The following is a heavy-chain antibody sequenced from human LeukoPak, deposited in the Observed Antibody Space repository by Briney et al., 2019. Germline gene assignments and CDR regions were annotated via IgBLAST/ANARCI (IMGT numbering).Heavy chain of an antibody. CDR3: ARRGYGSGSYYQEA. CDR2: INHSGST. J-gene: IGHJ5*02. D-gene: IGHD3-10*01. V-gene: IGHV4-34*01. CDR1: GGSFSGYY. Sequence: SETLSPTCAVYGGSFSGYYWSWIRQPPGKGLEWIGEINHSGSTNYNPSLKSRVTISVDTSKNQFSLKLSSVTAADTAVYYCARRGYGSGSYYQEAWGQGTLVTVSS.